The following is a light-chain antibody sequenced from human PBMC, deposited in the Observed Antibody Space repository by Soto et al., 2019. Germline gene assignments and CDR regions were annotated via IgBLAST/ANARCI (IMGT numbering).Light chain of an antibody. J-gene: IGKJ3*01. V-gene: IGKV1-39*01. CDR3: PQSYTTPLFT. CDR1: QSISTN. CDR2: AAS. Sequence: DIQMTQSPSSLSASVGDRVTITCRASQSISTNLNWYQVKPGKAPKLLIYAASSLESGVPSRFSGSGSGTDFTLTISSLQPEDFATYYCPQSYTTPLFTFGPGTKVDIK.